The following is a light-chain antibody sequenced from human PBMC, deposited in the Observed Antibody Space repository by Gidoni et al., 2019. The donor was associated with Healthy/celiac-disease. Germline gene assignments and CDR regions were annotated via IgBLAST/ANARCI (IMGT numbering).Light chain of an antibody. J-gene: IGLJ2*01. CDR1: SSNIGNNA. CDR2: YDD. CDR3: AAWDDRLNGRV. Sequence: QSVLTQPPSVSEAPRQRVTISCSGSSSNIGNNAVNWYQQLPGKAPKLLIYYDDLLPSGVSDRFSGSKSGTSASLAISGLQSEDEADYYWAAWDDRLNGRVFGGGTKLTV. V-gene: IGLV1-36*01.